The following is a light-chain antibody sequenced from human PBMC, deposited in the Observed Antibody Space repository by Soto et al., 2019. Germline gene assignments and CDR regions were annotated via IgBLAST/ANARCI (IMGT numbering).Light chain of an antibody. CDR2: GAS. V-gene: IGKV3-15*01. CDR3: QQYNNWPLT. Sequence: EIVKIPSAAALSVSPRERATLSCRASQSVSSNLAWYQQKPGQAPRLLIYGASTRATGIPARFSGSGSGTEFTLTISSLQSEDFAVYYCQQYNNWPLTFGQGTKVDIK. J-gene: IGKJ1*01. CDR1: QSVSSN.